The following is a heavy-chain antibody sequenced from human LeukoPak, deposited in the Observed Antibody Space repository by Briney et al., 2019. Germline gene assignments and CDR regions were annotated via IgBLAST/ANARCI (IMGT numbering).Heavy chain of an antibody. V-gene: IGHV3-48*01. CDR3: ARVQVETAMTYYYYMDV. CDR1: GFTFSSYR. J-gene: IGHJ6*03. D-gene: IGHD5-18*01. CDR2: ISSTSTI. Sequence: GGSLRLSCAASGFTFSSYRMNWVRQAPGKGLEWVSYISSTSTIYYADSVKGRFTISGDNAKNSLYLQMSSLRAEDTAVYYCARVQVETAMTYYYYMDVWGKGTTVTVSS.